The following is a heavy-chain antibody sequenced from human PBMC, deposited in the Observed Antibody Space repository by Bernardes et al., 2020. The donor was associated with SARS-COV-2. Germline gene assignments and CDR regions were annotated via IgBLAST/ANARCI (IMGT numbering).Heavy chain of an antibody. Sequence: EHLALTCTVSGGSISDYYWTWIRLAPGRGLEWIGYIYSIGSTNYNPSLTSRVTMSVDTSKNQFSLKLSSVTAADSAVYYCAREQWLVRYFDYWGQGNLVTVSS. D-gene: IGHD6-19*01. CDR2: IYSIGST. J-gene: IGHJ4*02. CDR1: GGSISDYY. V-gene: IGHV4-59*01. CDR3: AREQWLVRYFDY.